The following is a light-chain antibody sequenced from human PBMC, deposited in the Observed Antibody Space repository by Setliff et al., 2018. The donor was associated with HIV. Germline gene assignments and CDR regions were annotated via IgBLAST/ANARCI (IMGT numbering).Light chain of an antibody. Sequence: QPALTQPASVSGSPGQSITISCTGTSSDVGAYNYVSWYQQHPGKAPKLMIYDVSKRPSGVSNRFSGSKSGNTASLTISGLQAEDEADYYCSSYTSSSTYVFGTGTKVTVL. J-gene: IGLJ1*01. CDR3: SSYTSSSTYV. CDR2: DVS. CDR1: SSDVGAYNY. V-gene: IGLV2-14*01.